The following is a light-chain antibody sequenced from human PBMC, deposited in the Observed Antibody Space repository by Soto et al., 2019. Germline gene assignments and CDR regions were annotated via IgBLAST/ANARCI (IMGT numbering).Light chain of an antibody. CDR3: AAWDDSLKGLV. V-gene: IGLV1-44*01. Sequence: QSVLTQPPSASGTPGRRVTISCSGSSSNIGSNTVNWYQQLPGSAPKLLIYTNNQRPSGVPDRFSASKSGTSGSLAISGLQSEDEADYYCAAWDDSLKGLVFGTGTKLTVL. CDR1: SSNIGSNT. CDR2: TNN. J-gene: IGLJ1*01.